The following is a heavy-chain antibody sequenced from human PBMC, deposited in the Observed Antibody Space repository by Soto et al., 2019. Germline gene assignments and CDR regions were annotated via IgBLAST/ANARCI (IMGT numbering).Heavy chain of an antibody. Sequence: GASVKVSCKASGYTFTSYDINWVRQAPGQGLEWMGGIIPIFGTANYAQKFQGRVTITADESTSTAYMELSSLRSEDTAVYYCARVDSSGYYYLNYYYYGMDVWGQGTTVTVSS. CDR3: ARVDSSGYYYLNYYYYGMDV. D-gene: IGHD3-22*01. CDR1: GYTFTSYD. V-gene: IGHV1-69*13. J-gene: IGHJ6*02. CDR2: IIPIFGTA.